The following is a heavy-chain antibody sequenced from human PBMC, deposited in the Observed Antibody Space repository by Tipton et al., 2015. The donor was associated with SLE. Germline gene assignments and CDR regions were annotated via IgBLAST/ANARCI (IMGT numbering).Heavy chain of an antibody. CDR3: AKDDSGANSLDY. J-gene: IGHJ4*02. D-gene: IGHD4-17*01. Sequence: SLRLSCAASGFTFSNYAMSWVRQAPGKGLQWVSAVSGSGLNTNYADSVKGRFTISRDNAENTLYLLMNSLRAEDTAVYYCAKDDSGANSLDYWGQGTLVTVSS. V-gene: IGHV3-23*01. CDR1: GFTFSNYA. CDR2: VSGSGLNT.